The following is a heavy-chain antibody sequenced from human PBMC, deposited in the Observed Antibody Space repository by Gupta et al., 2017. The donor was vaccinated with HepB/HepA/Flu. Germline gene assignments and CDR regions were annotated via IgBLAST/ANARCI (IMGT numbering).Heavy chain of an antibody. D-gene: IGHD1-26*01. V-gene: IGHV4-59*01. CDR2: IYYSGST. CDR1: GGSISSYY. J-gene: IGHJ4*02. CDR3: ARGGGILGATSFDY. Sequence: QVQLQESGPGLVKPSETLSLTCTVSGGSISSYYWSWIRQPPGKGLEWIGYIYYSGSTNYNPSLKSRVTISVDTSKNQFSLKLSSVTAVDTAVYYCARGGGILGATSFDYWGQGTLVTVSS.